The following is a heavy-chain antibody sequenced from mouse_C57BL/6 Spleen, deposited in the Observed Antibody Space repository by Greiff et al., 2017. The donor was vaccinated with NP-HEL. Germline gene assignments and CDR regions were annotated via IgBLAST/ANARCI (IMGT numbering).Heavy chain of an antibody. CDR2: IWSGGST. Sequence: QVQLKESGPGLVQPSQSLSITCTVSGFSLTSYGVHWVRQSPGKGLEWLGVIWSGGSTDYNAAFISRLSISKDNSKSQVFFKMNSLQADDTAIYYCARKDDGYYVRYAMDYWGQGTSVTVSS. V-gene: IGHV2-2*01. CDR3: ARKDDGYYVRYAMDY. CDR1: GFSLTSYG. D-gene: IGHD2-3*01. J-gene: IGHJ4*01.